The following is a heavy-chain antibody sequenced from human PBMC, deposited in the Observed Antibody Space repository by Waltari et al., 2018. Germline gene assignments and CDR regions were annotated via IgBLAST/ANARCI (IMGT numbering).Heavy chain of an antibody. J-gene: IGHJ4*02. CDR3: AKDTFPHTIFGVASY. CDR1: GFNLSSYG. D-gene: IGHD3-3*01. Sequence: QVQLVESGGGVVQPGGSLRLSCAASGFNLSSYGMHWVRQAPGKGLEWVAFIRYDGSNKYYADSVKGRFTISRDNSKNTLYLQMNSLRAEDTAVYYCAKDTFPHTIFGVASYWGQGTLVTVSS. V-gene: IGHV3-30*02. CDR2: IRYDGSNK.